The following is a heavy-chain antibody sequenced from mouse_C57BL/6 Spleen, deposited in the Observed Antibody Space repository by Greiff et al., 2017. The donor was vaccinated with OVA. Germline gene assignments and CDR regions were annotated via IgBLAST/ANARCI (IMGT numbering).Heavy chain of an antibody. D-gene: IGHD3-2*02. J-gene: IGHJ4*01. CDR2: IDPSDSYT. CDR1: GYTFTSYW. Sequence: VQLQQPGAELVKPGASVKLSCKASGYTFTSYWMQWVKQRPGQGLEWIGEIDPSDSYTNYNQKFKGKATLTVDTSSSTAYMQLSSLTSEDSAVYYCARGRQLRLPAMDYWGQGTSVTVSS. V-gene: IGHV1-50*01. CDR3: ARGRQLRLPAMDY.